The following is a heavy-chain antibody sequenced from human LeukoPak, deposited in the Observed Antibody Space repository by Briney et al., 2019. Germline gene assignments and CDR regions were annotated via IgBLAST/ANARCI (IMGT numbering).Heavy chain of an antibody. CDR2: IIPILGIA. CDR1: GGTFSSYA. CDR3: ARLIGSSEDDAFDI. J-gene: IGHJ3*02. V-gene: IGHV1-69*04. Sequence: ASVKVSCKASGGTFSSYAISWVRQAPGQGLEWMGRIIPILGIANYAQKFQGRVTITADKSTSTAYMKLSSLRSEDTAVCYCARLIGSSEDDAFDIWGQGTMVTVSS. D-gene: IGHD6-25*01.